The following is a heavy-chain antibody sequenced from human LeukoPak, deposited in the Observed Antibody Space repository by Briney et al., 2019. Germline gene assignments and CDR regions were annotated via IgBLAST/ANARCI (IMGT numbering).Heavy chain of an antibody. J-gene: IGHJ4*02. CDR1: GYTFTGYY. V-gene: IGHV1-2*02. CDR2: INPNSGGT. D-gene: IGHD3-22*01. Sequence: ASAKVSCKASGYTFTGYYMHWVRQAPGQGLEWMGWINPNSGGTNYAQKFQGRVTMTRDTSVSTAYMELSRLRSDDTAVYYCARVGDYYDSSGDFDYWGQGTLVTVSS. CDR3: ARVGDYYDSSGDFDY.